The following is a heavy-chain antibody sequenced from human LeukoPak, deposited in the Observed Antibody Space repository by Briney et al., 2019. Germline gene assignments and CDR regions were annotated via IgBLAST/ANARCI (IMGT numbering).Heavy chain of an antibody. V-gene: IGHV1-18*01. Sequence: GASVKVSCKASGYTFTSYGISWVRQAPGQGLEWMGWISAYNGNTNYAQKLQGRVTMTTDTSTSTAYMELRSLRSDDTAVYYCVRVDSSSWYNYYYMDVWGKGTTVTVSS. D-gene: IGHD6-13*01. CDR1: GYTFTSYG. J-gene: IGHJ6*03. CDR3: VRVDSSSWYNYYYMDV. CDR2: ISAYNGNT.